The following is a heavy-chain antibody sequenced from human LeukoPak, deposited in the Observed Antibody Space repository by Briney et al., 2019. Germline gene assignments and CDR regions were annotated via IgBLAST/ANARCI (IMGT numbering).Heavy chain of an antibody. D-gene: IGHD2-15*01. CDR3: ARGLRSDCSGGSCYEGAFDI. J-gene: IGHJ3*02. V-gene: IGHV5-51*01. Sequence: GESLKISCKGSGYSFTSYWIGWVRQMPGKGLEWMGIIYPDDSDTRYSPSFQGQVTISADKSISTAYLQWSSLKASDTAMYYCARGLRSDCSGGSCYEGAFDIWGQGTMVTVSS. CDR2: IYPDDSDT. CDR1: GYSFTSYW.